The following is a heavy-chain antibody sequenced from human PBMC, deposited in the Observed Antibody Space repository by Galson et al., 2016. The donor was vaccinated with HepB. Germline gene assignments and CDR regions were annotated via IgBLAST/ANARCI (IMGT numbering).Heavy chain of an antibody. V-gene: IGHV4-61*01. Sequence: ETLSLTCTVSGDSAGSHSYFWNWIRQSPGKGLEWIGYIYYSGSTKYNPSLKSRVTISVDTSKNQFFLKLNSVTAADTAVYYCARVKRTYDHESIGYYIDAFDIWGQGTMVTVSS. CDR2: IYYSGST. J-gene: IGHJ3*02. CDR1: GDSAGSHSYF. D-gene: IGHD3-22*01. CDR3: ARVKRTYDHESIGYYIDAFDI.